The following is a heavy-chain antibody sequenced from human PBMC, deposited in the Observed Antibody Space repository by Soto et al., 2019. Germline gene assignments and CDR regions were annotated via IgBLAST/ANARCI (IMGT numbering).Heavy chain of an antibody. CDR3: ARGHIGTAIDR. D-gene: IGHD2-21*01. CDR1: GFTFNNYA. Sequence: EVQLLESGGGLVQPGGSLRLSCAASGFTFNNYAMSWVRQAPGKGLEWVSSITGGGTNTYYADSVKGRFTISRDNSKSTLYLQMNSLRGEDPAVYSCARGHIGTAIDRWGQGTLVTVSS. V-gene: IGHV3-23*01. CDR2: ITGGGTNT. J-gene: IGHJ5*02.